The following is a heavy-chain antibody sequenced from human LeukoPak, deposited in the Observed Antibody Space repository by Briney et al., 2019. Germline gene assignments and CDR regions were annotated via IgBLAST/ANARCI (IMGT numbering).Heavy chain of an antibody. Sequence: GGSLRLSCAASGFTFSSYGMHWVRQAPGKGLEWVAFIRYDGSNKYYADSVKGRFTISRDNSKNTLYLQMNSLRAEDTAVYYCAKEALVVPAATFDYWGQGTLVTVSS. CDR1: GFTFSSYG. J-gene: IGHJ4*02. D-gene: IGHD2-2*01. V-gene: IGHV3-30*02. CDR3: AKEALVVPAATFDY. CDR2: IRYDGSNK.